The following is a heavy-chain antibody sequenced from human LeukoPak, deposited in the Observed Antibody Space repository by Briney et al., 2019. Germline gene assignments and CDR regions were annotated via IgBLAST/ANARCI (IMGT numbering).Heavy chain of an antibody. CDR1: GFTFSSYE. D-gene: IGHD1-26*01. V-gene: IGHV3-48*03. CDR2: ISSSGSAI. J-gene: IGHJ4*02. Sequence: GGSLRLSCAASGFTFSSYEMNWVRQAPGKGLEWASYISSSGSAIYYADSVKGRFTISRDNAKNSLYLQMNSLRAEDTAVYYCAREGGRGSFFDYWGQGTLVTVSS. CDR3: AREGGRGSFFDY.